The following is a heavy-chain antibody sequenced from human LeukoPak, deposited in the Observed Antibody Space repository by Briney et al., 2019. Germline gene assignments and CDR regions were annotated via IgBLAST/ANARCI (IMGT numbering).Heavy chain of an antibody. V-gene: IGHV4-4*07. D-gene: IGHD6-13*01. CDR1: GGSISSYY. CDR3: AGTSIAAAGNAFDI. J-gene: IGHJ3*02. CDR2: IYTSGST. Sequence: PSETLSLTCTVSGGSISSYYWNWIRQPAGKGLEWIGRIYTSGSTNYNPSLKSRVTMSVDTSKNQFSLKLSSVAAADTAVYYCAGTSIAAAGNAFDIWGQGTMVTVSS.